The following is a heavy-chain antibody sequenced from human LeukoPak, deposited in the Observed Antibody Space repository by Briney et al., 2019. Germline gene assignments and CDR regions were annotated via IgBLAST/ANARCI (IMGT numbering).Heavy chain of an antibody. Sequence: ASVKVSCKTSGYTFNNYGIAWVRQAPGQGLEWMGWISGYHDNTNYAQKFQGRVSMTTDTSSTTAYMELRSLRSDDTAVYFCARSGVVSSRWRFDNWGQGTLVTVSS. J-gene: IGHJ4*02. V-gene: IGHV1-18*01. CDR1: GYTFNNYG. CDR3: ARSGVVSSRWRFDN. CDR2: ISGYHDNT. D-gene: IGHD3-3*01.